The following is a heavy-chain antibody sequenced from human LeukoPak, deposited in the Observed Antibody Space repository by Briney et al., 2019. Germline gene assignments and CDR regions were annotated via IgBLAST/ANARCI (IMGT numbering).Heavy chain of an antibody. J-gene: IGHJ4*02. D-gene: IGHD3-10*01. Sequence: GGSLRLSCAASGFTFSSYGMHWVRQAPGKGLEWVAVISYDGSNKYYADSVKGRFTISRDNSKNTLYLQMNSLRAEDTAVYYCARALRWFGELFDYWGQGTLVTVSS. CDR2: ISYDGSNK. CDR3: ARALRWFGELFDY. CDR1: GFTFSSYG. V-gene: IGHV3-30*03.